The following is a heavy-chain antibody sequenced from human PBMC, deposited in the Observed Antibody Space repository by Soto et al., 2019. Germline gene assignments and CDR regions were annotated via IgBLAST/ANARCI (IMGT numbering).Heavy chain of an antibody. D-gene: IGHD3-3*01. CDR3: ARGPPYDFWSGYHLDF. CDR2: IYYSGSN. Sequence: SETLSLTCTVSGGSISSYYSGWIRQPPGEGLEWIGYIYYSGSNNYNPSLKSRVTISVDTSKKQFSLKLSSVTAADTAVYYCARGPPYDFWSGYHLDFWGQGTLVTVSS. V-gene: IGHV4-59*01. J-gene: IGHJ4*02. CDR1: GGSISSYY.